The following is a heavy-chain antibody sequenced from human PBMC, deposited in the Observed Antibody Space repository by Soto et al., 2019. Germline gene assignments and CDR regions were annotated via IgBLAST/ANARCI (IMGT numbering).Heavy chain of an antibody. J-gene: IGHJ6*02. D-gene: IGHD3-3*01. V-gene: IGHV1-18*04. CDR2: ISAYNGNT. Sequence: VKVSCKASGYTFTSYGISWVRQAPGQGLEWMGWISAYNGNTNYAQKLQGRVTMTTDTSTSTAYMELRSLRSDDTAVYYCARLPDANDYDFWSGYYKPPEYYYGMDVWGQGTTVTVSS. CDR1: GYTFTSYG. CDR3: ARLPDANDYDFWSGYYKPPEYYYGMDV.